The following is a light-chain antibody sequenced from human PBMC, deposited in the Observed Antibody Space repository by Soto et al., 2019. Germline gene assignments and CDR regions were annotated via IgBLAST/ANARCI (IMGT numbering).Light chain of an antibody. J-gene: IGKJ5*01. CDR3: KQSFSTLLIT. Sequence: DIQMTQSPSFLSASVGDRVTISCRASQSINTYLNWYQHKPGKAPKLLIYGTSDLQSGVASRFSGGGSGTNFTLTISSLQPKDFATYYCKQSFSTLLITFGQGTRLEFK. CDR2: GTS. V-gene: IGKV1-39*01. CDR1: QSINTY.